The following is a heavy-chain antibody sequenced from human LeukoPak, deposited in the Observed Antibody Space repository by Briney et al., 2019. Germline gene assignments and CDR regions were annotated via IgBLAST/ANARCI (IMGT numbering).Heavy chain of an antibody. Sequence: PSGTLSLTCAVSGGSISSRNWWNWVRQPPGKGLEWIGEIFHSGSTNYNPSLKSRVTISVDKSKNQFSLKLSSVTAADTAVYYCAREADSGKGPNFDYWGQGTLVTVSS. V-gene: IGHV4-4*02. CDR2: IFHSGST. CDR3: AREADSGKGPNFDY. D-gene: IGHD4-23*01. J-gene: IGHJ4*02. CDR1: GGSISSRNW.